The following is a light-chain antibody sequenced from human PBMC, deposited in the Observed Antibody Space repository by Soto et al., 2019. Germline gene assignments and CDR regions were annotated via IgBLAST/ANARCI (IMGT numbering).Light chain of an antibody. Sequence: DIQMPQSPSSLSASVGDRVTITCRASQSISSSLNWYQQKPGQAPQLLIYAASSLQSGVPSRFSGSGSWTDFTLTISRLQPEDFATYYCQQSYSTPGSFGPGTKVDIK. CDR1: QSISSS. J-gene: IGKJ3*01. CDR3: QQSYSTPGS. CDR2: AAS. V-gene: IGKV1-39*01.